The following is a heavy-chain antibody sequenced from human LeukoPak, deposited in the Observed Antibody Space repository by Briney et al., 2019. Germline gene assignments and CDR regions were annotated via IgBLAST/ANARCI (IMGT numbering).Heavy chain of an antibody. J-gene: IGHJ3*02. CDR3: ARGYYDSSGYLVTDAFDI. Sequence: ASVKVSCKASGYTFTSYDINWVRQATGQGLEWMGWMNPNSGNTGYAQKFQGRVTITRNTSISTAYMELSSLRSEDTAVYYCARGYYDSSGYLVTDAFDIWGLGTMVTVSS. V-gene: IGHV1-8*03. CDR2: MNPNSGNT. CDR1: GYTFTSYD. D-gene: IGHD3-22*01.